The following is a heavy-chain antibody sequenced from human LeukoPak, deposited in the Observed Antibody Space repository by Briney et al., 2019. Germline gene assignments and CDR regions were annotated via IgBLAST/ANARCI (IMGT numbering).Heavy chain of an antibody. Sequence: GGSLRLSCAASGFTFSNYYMQWVRQVPGKGLVWVSRISIDGSITSYADSVKGRFTISRDNAKNSLFLQMNSLRVEDTAVYYCARDVGAVLGEVYFDYWGQGTLVTVSS. CDR1: GFTFSNYY. CDR2: ISIDGSIT. J-gene: IGHJ4*02. CDR3: ARDVGAVLGEVYFDY. D-gene: IGHD3-16*01. V-gene: IGHV3-74*01.